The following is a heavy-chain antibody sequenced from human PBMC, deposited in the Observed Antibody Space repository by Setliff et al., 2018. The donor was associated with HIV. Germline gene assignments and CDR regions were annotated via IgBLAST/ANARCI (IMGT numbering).Heavy chain of an antibody. Sequence: PSETLSLTCIVSGDSFTDNYWTWIRQPPGKGLEWIGCISHSGNTNFNPSLNSRVTISLDTSKNQFSLRLTSLTAADTAIYYCARSTVGAGASFPWGRGILVTVSS. J-gene: IGHJ5*02. CDR2: ISHSGNT. CDR3: ARSTVGAGASFP. CDR1: GDSFTDNY. V-gene: IGHV4-59*12. D-gene: IGHD1-26*01.